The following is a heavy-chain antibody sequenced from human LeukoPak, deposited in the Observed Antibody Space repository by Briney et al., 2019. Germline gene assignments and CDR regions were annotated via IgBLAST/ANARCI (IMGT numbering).Heavy chain of an antibody. Sequence: KPSETLSLTCAVSGESLSKYYWTWIRQSPGKGLEWIGEINHRGSTNLNPSLKSRVTLSVDTSKYQFSLKLTSVAAADAAVYYCASSVGSTDYWGQGTLVTVSS. D-gene: IGHD1-26*01. CDR2: INHRGST. V-gene: IGHV4-34*01. J-gene: IGHJ4*02. CDR1: GESLSKYY. CDR3: ASSVGSTDY.